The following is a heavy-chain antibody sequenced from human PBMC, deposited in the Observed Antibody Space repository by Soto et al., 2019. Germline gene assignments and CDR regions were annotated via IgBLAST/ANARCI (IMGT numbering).Heavy chain of an antibody. CDR1: GFSFSDYY. Sequence: GGSLRLSCAASGFSFSDYYMTWIRQAPGKGLEWISYISSTSSYINYADSVRGRFTISRDNAKNSLFLQMDSLRAEDTAVYYCARDRPPEYWGHGTLVTVSS. CDR3: ARDRPPEY. CDR2: ISSTSSYI. V-gene: IGHV3-11*06. J-gene: IGHJ4*01.